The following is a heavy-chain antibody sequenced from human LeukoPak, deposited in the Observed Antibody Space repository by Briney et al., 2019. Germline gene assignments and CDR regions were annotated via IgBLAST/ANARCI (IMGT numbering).Heavy chain of an antibody. J-gene: IGHJ5*02. D-gene: IGHD6-6*01. CDR3: ARAGWYSSSSWFDP. CDR1: GFTFSTYA. CDR2: INPNSGGT. V-gene: IGHV1-2*02. Sequence: GGSLRLSCAASGFTFSTYAMHWVRQAPGQGLEWMGWINPNSGGTNYAQKFQGRVTMTRDTSISTAYMELSRLRSDDTAVYYCARAGWYSSSSWFDPWGQGTLVTVSS.